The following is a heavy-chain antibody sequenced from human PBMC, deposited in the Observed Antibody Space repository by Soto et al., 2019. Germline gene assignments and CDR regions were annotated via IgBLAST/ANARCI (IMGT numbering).Heavy chain of an antibody. Sequence: EVQLLESGGGLVQLGGSLRLSCAASGFSFSTYAMSWVRQAPGKGLEWVSGIRAGGGNTFYADSVRGRFTISRDNSKNTLYLQINRLRAEDTALYYCVKHSQYQLLSWFDPWGQGTLVTVSS. CDR3: VKHSQYQLLSWFDP. D-gene: IGHD2-2*01. CDR1: GFSFSTYA. V-gene: IGHV3-23*01. J-gene: IGHJ5*01. CDR2: IRAGGGNT.